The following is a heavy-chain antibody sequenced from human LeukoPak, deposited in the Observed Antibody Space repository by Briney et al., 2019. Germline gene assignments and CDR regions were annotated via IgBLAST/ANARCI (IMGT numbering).Heavy chain of an antibody. Sequence: GGSLRLSCAASGFTFNGYWMSWVRQAPGKGLEWVANIKQDGSEKYYVDSVRGRPTISRDNAENSLFLQMNRLRVEDTAVYYCTRDFGRSSYYFDFWGQGTLVTVSS. D-gene: IGHD3/OR15-3a*01. V-gene: IGHV3-7*01. CDR1: GFTFNGYW. CDR2: IKQDGSEK. J-gene: IGHJ4*02. CDR3: TRDFGRSSYYFDF.